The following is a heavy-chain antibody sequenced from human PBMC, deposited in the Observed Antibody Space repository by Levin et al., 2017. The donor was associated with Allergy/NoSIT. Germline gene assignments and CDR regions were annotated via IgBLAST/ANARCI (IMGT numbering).Heavy chain of an antibody. V-gene: IGHV1-58*01. D-gene: IGHD1-7*01. J-gene: IGHJ4*02. CDR3: AAAGTGPRTGMSGYLGY. CDR2: IVVGSGNT. Sequence: SVKVSCKASGFTFTSSAVQWVRQARGQRLEWIGWIVVGSGNTNYAQKFQERVTITRDMSTSTAYMELSSLRSEDTAVYYCAAAGTGPRTGMSGYLGYWGQGTLVTVSS. CDR1: GFTFTSSA.